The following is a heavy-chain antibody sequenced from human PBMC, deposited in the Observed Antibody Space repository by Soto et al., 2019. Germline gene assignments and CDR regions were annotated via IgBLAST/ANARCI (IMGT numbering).Heavy chain of an antibody. CDR3: ARFGYTTEAH. J-gene: IGHJ4*02. V-gene: IGHV3-21*01. CDR2: ISSSSSYI. D-gene: IGHD5-12*01. Sequence: EVKLMESGGGLVKPGGSLRLSCAASGFTFSSYTMIWVRQAPGKGLEWVSSISSSSSYIYYADSVKGRFTISRDNAKNSLYLQINSLRAEDTAVYYCARFGYTTEAHWGQGTLVTVSS. CDR1: GFTFSSYT.